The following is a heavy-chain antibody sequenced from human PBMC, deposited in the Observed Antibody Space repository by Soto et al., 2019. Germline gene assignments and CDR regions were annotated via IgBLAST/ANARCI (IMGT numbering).Heavy chain of an antibody. Sequence: ASVKVSCKASGYTFNSYGTTWVRKAPGQGLEWMGWISAYKPHTNYAQKLQGRVTMTTDTSTSTAYMELRSLRSEDTAVYYCAREDLVVVPSALRYYGMDVWGQGTTVTVSS. CDR2: ISAYKPHT. D-gene: IGHD2-2*01. CDR1: GYTFNSYG. CDR3: AREDLVVVPSALRYYGMDV. J-gene: IGHJ6*02. V-gene: IGHV1-18*01.